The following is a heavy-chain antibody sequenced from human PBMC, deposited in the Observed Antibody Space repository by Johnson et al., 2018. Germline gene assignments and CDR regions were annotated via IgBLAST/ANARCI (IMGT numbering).Heavy chain of an antibody. CDR2: ISYDESET. V-gene: IGHV3-30*18. CDR1: GFNFRAYG. D-gene: IGHD3-22*01. CDR3: AKDYYDSSGSQPFDT. Sequence: VQLVESGGGVVQPGRSXRLSCAASGFNFRAYGMNWVRQAPGKGLQWVALISYDESETFYSDSVKGRFTVSRDNSKDTLYLQMNSLRVEDTAVYYCAKDYYDSSGSQPFDTWGQGTMVTVSS. J-gene: IGHJ3*02.